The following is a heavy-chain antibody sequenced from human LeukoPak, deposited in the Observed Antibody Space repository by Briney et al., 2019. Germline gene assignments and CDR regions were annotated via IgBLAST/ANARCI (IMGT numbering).Heavy chain of an antibody. CDR1: GGSISSYY. J-gene: IGHJ4*02. CDR3: AGMTTEDDY. CDR2: IYFSGST. V-gene: IGHV4-59*08. D-gene: IGHD4-11*01. Sequence: SETLSLTCTVSGGSISSYYWSWIRQPPGKGLEWIGYIYFSGSTNYHPSLKSRVTISVDTSKNQFSLKPSSVTAADTAVYYCAGMTTEDDYWGQGTLVTVSS.